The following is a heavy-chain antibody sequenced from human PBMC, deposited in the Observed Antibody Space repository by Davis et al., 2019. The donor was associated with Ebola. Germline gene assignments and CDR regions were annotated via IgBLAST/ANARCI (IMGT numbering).Heavy chain of an antibody. J-gene: IGHJ4*02. Sequence: SLKISCAASGFIFDDYSMHWVRQAPGKGLQWVAGISWNSASIDYADSVKGRFTSSRDNAKASLYLQMNSLKTGDTAFYYCARDLGRVTVGNWGQGTLVTVSS. CDR1: GFIFDDYS. CDR3: ARDLGRVTVGN. V-gene: IGHV3-9*01. CDR2: ISWNSASI. D-gene: IGHD4-17*01.